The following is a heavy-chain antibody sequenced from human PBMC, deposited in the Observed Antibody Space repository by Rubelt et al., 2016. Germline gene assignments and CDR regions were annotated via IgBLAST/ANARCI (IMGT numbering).Heavy chain of an antibody. CDR1: GGSISSSSYY. V-gene: IGHV4-39*01. J-gene: IGHJ4*02. Sequence: QLQLQESGPGLVKPSETLSLTCTVSGGSISSSSYYWGWIRQPPGKGLEWIGSIYYCGSTYYNPSLKSRVTIAVDTSKNQFSLKLSSVTAADTAVYYCARQVTASADYWGQGTLVTVSS. D-gene: IGHD5-18*01. CDR2: IYYCGST. CDR3: ARQVTASADY.